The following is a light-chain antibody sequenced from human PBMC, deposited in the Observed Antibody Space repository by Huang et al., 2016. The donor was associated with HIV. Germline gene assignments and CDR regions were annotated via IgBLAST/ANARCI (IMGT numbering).Light chain of an antibody. CDR1: QSVSFN. J-gene: IGKJ2*01. V-gene: IGKV3-15*01. Sequence: EIVMTQSPATLSVSPGERATLSCRASQSVSFNLAWYQQRSGQAPRLLIYGASTRATGIPDRFSGSGSGTEFTLTISSLQSDDCAVYYCQQYNNGPPNTFGQGTKLEIK. CDR2: GAS. CDR3: QQYNNGPPNT.